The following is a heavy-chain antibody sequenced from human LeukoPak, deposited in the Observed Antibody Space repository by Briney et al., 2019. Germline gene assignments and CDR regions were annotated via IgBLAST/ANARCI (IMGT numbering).Heavy chain of an antibody. V-gene: IGHV4-59*01. D-gene: IGHD3-3*01. CDR2: IYYSGST. Sequence: SETLSLTCTVSGGSISSYYWSWIRQPPGKGLEWSGYIYYSGSTNYNPSLKSRVTISVDTSKNQFSLKLSSVTAADTAVYYCARQKDVVEYFDYWGQGTLVTVSS. CDR1: GGSISSYY. CDR3: ARQKDVVEYFDY. J-gene: IGHJ4*02.